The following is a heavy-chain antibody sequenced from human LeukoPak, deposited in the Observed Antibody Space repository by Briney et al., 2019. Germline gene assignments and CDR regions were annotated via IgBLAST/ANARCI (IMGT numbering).Heavy chain of an antibody. J-gene: IGHJ3*02. V-gene: IGHV4-4*02. CDR1: GDSISSSNW. CDR2: IYHSGST. Sequence: PSGTLSLTCDVSGDSISSSNWWNWVRQPPGKGLEWIGGIYHSGSTNYNPSLKSRVTMSVDKSKNQFSLKLSSVTAADTAVYYCARVFRPEGYDAFDIWGQGTMVTVSS. CDR3: ARVFRPEGYDAFDI. D-gene: IGHD2/OR15-2a*01.